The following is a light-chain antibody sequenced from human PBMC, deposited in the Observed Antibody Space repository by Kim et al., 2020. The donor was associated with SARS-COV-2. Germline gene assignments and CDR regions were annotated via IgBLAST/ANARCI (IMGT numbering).Light chain of an antibody. CDR1: QGIGND. V-gene: IGKV1-17*01. CDR3: LQHNSYPLT. Sequence: DVQMTQSPSSLSASVGDRVTITCRASQGIGNDLGWYQQKPGKAPKRLIYAASSLQSGVPSRFSGSGSGTEFTLTISSLQPEDIATYYCLQHNSYPLTFGGGTKLEI. CDR2: AAS. J-gene: IGKJ4*01.